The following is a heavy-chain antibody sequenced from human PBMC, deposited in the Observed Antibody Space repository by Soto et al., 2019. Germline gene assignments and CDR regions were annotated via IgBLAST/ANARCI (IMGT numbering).Heavy chain of an antibody. J-gene: IGHJ4*02. V-gene: IGHV3-64*01. D-gene: IGHD3-22*01. CDR2: ISSYGGST. Sequence: EVQLVESGGGLVQPGGSLRLSCAASGFTFSSYAMPWVRQAPGKGLEYVSAISSYGGSTYYANSAKSRFTISSDNSKNRLYRQMGSLRAEDMAVYYCARDPDSSGYYYFDYWGQGTLVTVSS. CDR3: ARDPDSSGYYYFDY. CDR1: GFTFSSYA.